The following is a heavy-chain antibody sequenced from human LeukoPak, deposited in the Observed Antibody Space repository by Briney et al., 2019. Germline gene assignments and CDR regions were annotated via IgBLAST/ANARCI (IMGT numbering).Heavy chain of an antibody. V-gene: IGHV3-7*01. CDR2: IKEDASEK. CDR3: ARDAISGGGHDY. CDR1: GFTFSGYW. D-gene: IGHD3-10*01. Sequence: GGSLRLSCTASGFTFSGYWMSWVRQAPGKGLEWVANIKEDASEKYYVDSVKGRFTISRDNAKNSLYLQMNSLRAEDTAVYYCARDAISGGGHDYWGQGTLVTVSS. J-gene: IGHJ4*02.